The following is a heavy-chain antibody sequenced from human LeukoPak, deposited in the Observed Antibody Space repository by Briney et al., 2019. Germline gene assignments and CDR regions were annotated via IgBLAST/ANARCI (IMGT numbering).Heavy chain of an antibody. CDR1: GASSSSADHY. Sequence: SETLSLTCLVSGASSSSADHYWTWIRQPPGKGLEWIGYIYYSGSTNYNPSLKSRVTMSVDTSKNQFSLKLSSVTAADTAVYYCARHKMVREPLDYWGQGTLVTVSS. D-gene: IGHD3-10*01. V-gene: IGHV4-61*08. CDR3: ARHKMVREPLDY. CDR2: IYYSGST. J-gene: IGHJ4*02.